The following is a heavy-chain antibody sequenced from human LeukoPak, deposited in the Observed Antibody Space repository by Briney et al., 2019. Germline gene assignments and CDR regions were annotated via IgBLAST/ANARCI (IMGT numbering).Heavy chain of an antibody. V-gene: IGHV3-21*01. D-gene: IGHD2-2*01. CDR1: GFAFSSYS. J-gene: IGHJ4*02. CDR3: ARDFRDRIVPAAIEIGY. CDR2: ISSSSSYI. Sequence: GGSLRLSCAASGFAFSSYSMNWVRQAPGKGLEWVSSISSSSSYIYYADSVKGRFTISRDNAKNSLYLQMNSLRAEDTAVYYCARDFRDRIVPAAIEIGYWGQGTLVTVSS.